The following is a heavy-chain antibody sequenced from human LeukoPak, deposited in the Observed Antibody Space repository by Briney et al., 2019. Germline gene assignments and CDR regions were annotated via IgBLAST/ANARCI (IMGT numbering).Heavy chain of an antibody. CDR1: GGAISSKS. D-gene: IGHD3-22*01. Sequence: SETLSLTWDVSGGAISSKSWSWFRHKQGERPEWIAFIYYSGTTNYNPSLKCRVTISIDSSKNQFSLKLSSVTAADTAIYYCARGTGFYDSSGHYYWGYFDSWGQGTLVPVSS. CDR3: ARGTGFYDSSGHYYWGYFDS. CDR2: IYYSGTT. V-gene: IGHV4-59*01. J-gene: IGHJ4*02.